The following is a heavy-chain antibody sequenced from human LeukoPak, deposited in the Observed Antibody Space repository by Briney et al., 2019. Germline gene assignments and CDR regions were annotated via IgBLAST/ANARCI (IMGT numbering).Heavy chain of an antibody. J-gene: IGHJ4*02. D-gene: IGHD2-15*01. CDR1: GYSFTSYW. CDR3: ARPGYCSGGSCYQGDY. V-gene: IGHV5-51*01. Sequence: PGESQKISCKGSGYSFTSYWIGWVRQMPGKGLEWMGIIYPGDSDTRYSPSFQGQVTISADKSISTAYLQWSSLKASDTAMYYCARPGYCSGGSCYQGDYWGQGTLVTVSS. CDR2: IYPGDSDT.